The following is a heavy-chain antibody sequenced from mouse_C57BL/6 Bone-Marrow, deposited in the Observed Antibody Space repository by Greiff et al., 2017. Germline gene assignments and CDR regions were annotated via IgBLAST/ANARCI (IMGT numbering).Heavy chain of an antibody. CDR1: GYTFTDYE. CDR2: IDPETGGT. CDR3: TREGYGYYRNYFDY. Sequence: QVQLQQSGAELVRPGASVTLSCKASGYTFTDYEMHWVKQTPVHGLEWIGAIDPETGGTAYNQKFKGKAILTADKSSSTAYMALRSLTSEDSAVYYCTREGYGYYRNYFDYWGQGTTLTVSS. V-gene: IGHV1-15*01. J-gene: IGHJ2*01. D-gene: IGHD2-3*01.